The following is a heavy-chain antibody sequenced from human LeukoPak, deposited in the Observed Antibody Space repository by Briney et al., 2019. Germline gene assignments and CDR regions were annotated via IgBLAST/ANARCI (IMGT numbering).Heavy chain of an antibody. V-gene: IGHV4-39*01. CDR3: AGQHYDILTGYPHPNDY. CDR1: GDSINIYY. D-gene: IGHD3-9*01. CDR2: IYYSGST. Sequence: SSETLSLTCTVSGDSINIYYWSWIRQPPGKGLEWIGSIYYSGSTYYNPSLKSRVTISVDTSKNQFSLKLSSVTAADTAVYYCAGQHYDILTGYPHPNDYWGQGTLVTVSS. J-gene: IGHJ4*02.